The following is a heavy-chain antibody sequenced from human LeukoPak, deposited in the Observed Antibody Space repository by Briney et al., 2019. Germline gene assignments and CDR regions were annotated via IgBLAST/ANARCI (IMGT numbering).Heavy chain of an antibody. V-gene: IGHV3-21*01. Sequence: SGGSLRLSCAASGFTFSTYSMSWVRQAPGKGLEWVSSISGRSYIDYADSVRGRFTISRDNDKNSLYLQMNSLRAEDTAVYYCARVIISYYHMDVWGKGTTVTVSS. CDR1: GFTFSTYS. J-gene: IGHJ6*03. CDR3: ARVIISYYHMDV. CDR2: ISGRSYI.